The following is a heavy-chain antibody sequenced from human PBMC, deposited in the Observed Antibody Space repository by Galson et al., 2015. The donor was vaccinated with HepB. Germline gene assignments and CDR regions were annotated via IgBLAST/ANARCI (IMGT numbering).Heavy chain of an antibody. D-gene: IGHD3-10*01. Sequence: TLSLTCTVSGGSISSGSYYWSWIRQPAGKGLEWIGRIYTSGSTNYNPSLKSRVTMSVDTPKNQFSLKLSSVTAADTAVYYCARGGRTPELYFDYWGQGTLVTVSS. CDR2: IYTSGST. CDR3: ARGGRTPELYFDY. J-gene: IGHJ4*02. V-gene: IGHV4-61*02. CDR1: GGSISSGSYY.